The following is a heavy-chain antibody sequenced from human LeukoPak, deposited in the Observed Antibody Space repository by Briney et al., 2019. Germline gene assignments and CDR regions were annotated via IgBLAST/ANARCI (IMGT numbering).Heavy chain of an antibody. CDR2: ISSSASTR. CDR3: ARDSRFLEWSNFDY. J-gene: IGHJ4*02. Sequence: KPGGSLRLSCAASGFTFSDYYMSWIRQAPGKGLGWISYISSSASTRNYADSVKGRFTISRDNAKNSLYLQMNSLRAEDTAVYYCARDSRFLEWSNFDYWGQGTLVTVSS. CDR1: GFTFSDYY. D-gene: IGHD3-3*01. V-gene: IGHV3-11*04.